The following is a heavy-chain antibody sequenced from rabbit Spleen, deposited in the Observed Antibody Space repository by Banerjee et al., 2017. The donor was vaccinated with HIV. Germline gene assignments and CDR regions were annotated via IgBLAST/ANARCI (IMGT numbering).Heavy chain of an antibody. Sequence: LEECAGGLVQPGGSPQLSCKAAGFALSSHYMYWVRQAPGKGLEWIGCIAAVFGNIASATRVHVTISNSRENAQNPETLQMTSPTAAAKASSFCARDSVASSYFALWGQGTLVTVS. CDR2: IAAVFGNI. J-gene: IGHJ4*01. D-gene: IGHD8-1*01. CDR1: GFALSSHY. CDR3: ARDSVASSYFAL. V-gene: IGHV1S7*01.